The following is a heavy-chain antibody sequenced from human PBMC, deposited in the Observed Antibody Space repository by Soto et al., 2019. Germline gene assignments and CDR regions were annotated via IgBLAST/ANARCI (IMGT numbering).Heavy chain of an antibody. D-gene: IGHD4-17*01. CDR1: GFTFSSYG. CDR3: AKAKTTVTPDY. J-gene: IGHJ4*02. Sequence: QVQLVESGGGVVQPGRSLRLSCAASGFTFSSYGMHWVRQAPGKGLEWVAVISYDGSNKYYADSVKGRFTISRDNSKNTLYLQMNGLRAEDTAVYYCAKAKTTVTPDYWGQGTLVTVSS. V-gene: IGHV3-30*18. CDR2: ISYDGSNK.